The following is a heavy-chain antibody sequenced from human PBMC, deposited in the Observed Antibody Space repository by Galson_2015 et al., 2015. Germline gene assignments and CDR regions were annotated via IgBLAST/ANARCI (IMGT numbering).Heavy chain of an antibody. Sequence: SLRLSCAASGFTFDDYAMHWVRHAPGKGLEWVSGISWNSGSIGYADSVKGRFTISRDNAKNSLYLQMNSLRAEDTALYYCAKDSSISFSLPDYWGQGTLVTVSS. CDR2: ISWNSGSI. V-gene: IGHV3-9*01. CDR3: AKDSSISFSLPDY. CDR1: GFTFDDYA. D-gene: IGHD3-3*02. J-gene: IGHJ4*02.